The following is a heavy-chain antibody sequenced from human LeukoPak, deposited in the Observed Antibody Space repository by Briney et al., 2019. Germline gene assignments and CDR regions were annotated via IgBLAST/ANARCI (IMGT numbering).Heavy chain of an antibody. CDR3: ARSYTKYCFDY. D-gene: IGHD1-26*01. J-gene: IGHJ4*02. CDR1: GGSFSGYY. Sequence: SETLSLTCAVYGGSFSGYYWSWIRQPPGKGLEWIGEINHSGSTNYNPSLKSRVTISVDTSKNQFSLKLSSVTAADTAVYYCARSYTKYCFDYWGQGTLVTVSS. CDR2: INHSGST. V-gene: IGHV4-34*01.